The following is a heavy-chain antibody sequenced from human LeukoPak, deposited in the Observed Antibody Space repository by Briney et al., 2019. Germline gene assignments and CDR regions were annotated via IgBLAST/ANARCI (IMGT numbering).Heavy chain of an antibody. CDR3: AKDGGEYYDILTGYYPRLYYMDV. Sequence: GGSLRLSCAASGFTFDDYGMNWVRQAPGKGLEWVSGVNWNGGSPGYADSVKGRFTISRDNAKNSLYLQMNSLRAEDTAVYYCAKDGGEYYDILTGYYPRLYYMDVWGKGTTVTISS. J-gene: IGHJ6*03. V-gene: IGHV3-20*04. D-gene: IGHD3-9*01. CDR1: GFTFDDYG. CDR2: VNWNGGSP.